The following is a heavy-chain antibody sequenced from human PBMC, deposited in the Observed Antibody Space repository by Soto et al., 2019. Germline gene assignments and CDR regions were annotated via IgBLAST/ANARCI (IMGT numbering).Heavy chain of an antibody. CDR2: ISLYSDGT. V-gene: IGHV1-18*01. D-gene: IGHD2-2*01. CDR1: GYTFSNYG. J-gene: IGHJ5*02. CDR3: ARVVPGAEAWFGP. Sequence: ASVKVSCKTSGYTFSNYGITWVRQAPGQPLEWLGWISLYSDGTNYAQKFQGRVSMTTDTSTTTVYMELRSLRSDDTAVYYCARVVPGAEAWFGPWGQGTLVTVSS.